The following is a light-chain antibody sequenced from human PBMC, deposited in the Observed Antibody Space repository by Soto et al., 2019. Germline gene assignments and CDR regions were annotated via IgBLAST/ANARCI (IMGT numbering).Light chain of an antibody. CDR1: SSNIGSNT. V-gene: IGLV1-44*01. CDR3: AAWDDSLNGLVV. CDR2: SNN. Sequence: QSVLTQPPSASGTPGQRVTISCSGSSSNIGSNTVNWYQQLPGTAPKLLMYSNNQRPSGVPDRFSGCQSGTSVSLAIRGLQSEDEADYYCAAWDDSLNGLVVFGGGTKLTVL. J-gene: IGLJ2*01.